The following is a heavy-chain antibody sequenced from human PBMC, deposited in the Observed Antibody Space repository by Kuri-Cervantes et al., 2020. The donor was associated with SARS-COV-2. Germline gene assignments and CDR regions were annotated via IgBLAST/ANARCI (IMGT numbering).Heavy chain of an antibody. V-gene: IGHV3-74*01. D-gene: IGHD6-13*01. CDR1: GFTVSSNY. CDR2: INSDGSST. CDR3: ARWYNSSWYHCYYMDV. J-gene: IGHJ6*03. Sequence: GGSLRLSCAASGFTVSSNYMSWVRQAPGKGLVWVSRINSDGSSTSYADSVKGRFTISRDNAKNTLYLQMNSLRAEDTAVYYCARWYNSSWYHCYYMDVWGKGTTVTVSS.